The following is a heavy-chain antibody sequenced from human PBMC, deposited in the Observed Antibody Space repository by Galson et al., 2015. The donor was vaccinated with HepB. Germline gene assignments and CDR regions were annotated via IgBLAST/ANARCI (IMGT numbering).Heavy chain of an antibody. CDR2: ISSSSSYI. J-gene: IGHJ3*02. CDR3: ARGADSGSYYPDAFDI. V-gene: IGHV3-21*01. CDR1: GFTFSSYS. Sequence: SLRLSCAASGFTFSSYSMNWVRQAPGKGLEWVSSISSSSSYIYYADSVKGRFTISRDNAKNSLYLQMNSLRAEDTAVYYCARGADSGSYYPDAFDIWGQGTMVTVSS. D-gene: IGHD1-26*01.